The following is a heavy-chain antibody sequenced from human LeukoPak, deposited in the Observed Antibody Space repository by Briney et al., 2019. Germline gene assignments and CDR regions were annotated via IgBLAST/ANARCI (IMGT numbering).Heavy chain of an antibody. V-gene: IGHV3-30*02. CDR1: GFTFSSYG. J-gene: IGHJ4*02. CDR3: AKARVGAIRDIDY. D-gene: IGHD1-26*01. Sequence: GGSLRLSCAASGFTFSSYGIHWVRQAPGKGLEWVAFILVDGSNQYYGESVKGRFTISRVNSKNTLYLQMNSLRAEDTAVYFCAKARVGAIRDIDYWGQGTLVTVS. CDR2: ILVDGSNQ.